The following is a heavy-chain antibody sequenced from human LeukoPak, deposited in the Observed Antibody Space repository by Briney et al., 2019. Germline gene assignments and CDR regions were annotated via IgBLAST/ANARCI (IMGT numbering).Heavy chain of an antibody. CDR1: GYTFTGYY. CDR2: INSNSGGT. Sequence: ASVKVSCKASGYTFTGYYIHWVRQAPGQGLEWMGWINSNSGGTNYAQKFQGRVTITRDTSISKAYMELSRLRSDDTAVYYCARESQEGYYYDNSGMDVWGKGTTVTVSS. D-gene: IGHD3-22*01. V-gene: IGHV1-2*02. J-gene: IGHJ6*04. CDR3: ARESQEGYYYDNSGMDV.